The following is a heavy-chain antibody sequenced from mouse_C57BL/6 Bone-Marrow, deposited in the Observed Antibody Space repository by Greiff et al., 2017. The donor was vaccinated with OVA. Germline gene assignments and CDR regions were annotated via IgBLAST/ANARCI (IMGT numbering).Heavy chain of an antibody. CDR1: GFTFSDYG. Sequence: EVMLVESGGGLVKPGGSLKLSCAASGFTFSDYGMHWVRQAPEKGLEWVAYISSGSSTIYYADTVTGRFTISRDNAKHTLFLQMTSLRSEDRAMYYCARETGTGGYFDVWGTGTTVTVSS. D-gene: IGHD4-1*01. V-gene: IGHV5-17*01. CDR3: ARETGTGGYFDV. CDR2: ISSGSSTI. J-gene: IGHJ1*03.